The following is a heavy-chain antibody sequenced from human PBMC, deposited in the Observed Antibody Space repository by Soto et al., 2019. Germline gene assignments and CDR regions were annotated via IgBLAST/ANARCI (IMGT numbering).Heavy chain of an antibody. CDR1: GYTFTSYD. CDR2: MNPNSGNT. D-gene: IGHD3-16*02. Sequence: GASVKVSCKASGYTFTSYDINWVRQATGQGLEWMGWMNPNSGNTGYAQKFQGRVTMTRNTSISTAYMELSSLRSEDTAVYYCARMITASGGFIVTYYYYYMDVWGQGTTVTVSS. V-gene: IGHV1-8*01. J-gene: IGHJ6*03. CDR3: ARMITASGGFIVTYYYYYMDV.